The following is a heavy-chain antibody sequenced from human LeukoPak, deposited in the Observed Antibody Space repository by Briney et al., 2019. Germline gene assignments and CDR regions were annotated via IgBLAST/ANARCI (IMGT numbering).Heavy chain of an antibody. D-gene: IGHD6-25*01. CDR3: ARVESSEDAFDI. CDR1: GGSFSGYY. CDR2: INHSGSA. Sequence: PSETLSLTCAVYGGSFSGYYWSWIRQPPGKGLEWIGEINHSGSANYNPSLKSRVTISVDTSKNQFSLKLSSVTAADTALYYCARVESSEDAFDIWGQGTMVTVSS. V-gene: IGHV4-34*01. J-gene: IGHJ3*02.